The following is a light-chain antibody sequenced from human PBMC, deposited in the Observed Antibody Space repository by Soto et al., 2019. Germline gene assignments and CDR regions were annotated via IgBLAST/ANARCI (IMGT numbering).Light chain of an antibody. J-gene: IGKJ4*01. CDR1: QSVGSN. V-gene: IGKV3-15*01. CDR3: QQYYNWPPLT. Sequence: IVMPHYPATQSVSPGEIATLSCMATQSVGSNLAWYQQKPCQAPSRLIYGAATRVTGIPARFSCSGSVTECTLTIGSLQSEDFAVYYCQQYYNWPPLTFGGGTKVEIK. CDR2: GAA.